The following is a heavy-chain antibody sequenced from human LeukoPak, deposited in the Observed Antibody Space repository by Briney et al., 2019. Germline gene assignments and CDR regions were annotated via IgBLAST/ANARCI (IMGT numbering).Heavy chain of an antibody. Sequence: ASVNVSCKVSGYTRTILSMHWVRQARGQGREGMGCFDPEDGETIYAQKIQSRVTMTEDTATITVYMEMSRLSSEDTAVYYCATFAKCSSTSCKVVYYYYYMDVWGKGTTVTVSS. CDR1: GYTRTILS. V-gene: IGHV1-24*01. J-gene: IGHJ6*03. CDR2: FDPEDGET. D-gene: IGHD2-2*01. CDR3: ATFAKCSSTSCKVVYYYYYMDV.